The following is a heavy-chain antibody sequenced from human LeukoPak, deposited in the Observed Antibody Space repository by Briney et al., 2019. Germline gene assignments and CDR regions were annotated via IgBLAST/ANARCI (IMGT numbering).Heavy chain of an antibody. CDR2: INHSGST. V-gene: IGHV4-34*01. Sequence: PSETLSLTCAVYGGSFSGYYWSWIRRPPGKGLEWIGEINHSGSTNYNPSLKSRVTISVDTSKNQFSLKLSSVTAADTAVYYCARAPGYSSSSGGLDPWGQGTLVTVSS. D-gene: IGHD6-6*01. J-gene: IGHJ5*02. CDR1: GGSFSGYY. CDR3: ARAPGYSSSSGGLDP.